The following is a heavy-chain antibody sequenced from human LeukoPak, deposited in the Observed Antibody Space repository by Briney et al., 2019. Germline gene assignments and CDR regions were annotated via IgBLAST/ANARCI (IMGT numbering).Heavy chain of an antibody. Sequence: PGGSLRLSCAASGFTFISNYMSWVRQAPREGLEWVSVIYSGGSTYYADSVKGRFSISRDNSTNTLYLQMTSLRAGGTAGYYCASDNAYGSVGSCYSVALDIWGQGTMVTVSS. CDR1: GFTFISNY. D-gene: IGHD2-15*01. CDR3: ASDNAYGSVGSCYSVALDI. J-gene: IGHJ3*02. CDR2: IYSGGST. V-gene: IGHV3-53*01.